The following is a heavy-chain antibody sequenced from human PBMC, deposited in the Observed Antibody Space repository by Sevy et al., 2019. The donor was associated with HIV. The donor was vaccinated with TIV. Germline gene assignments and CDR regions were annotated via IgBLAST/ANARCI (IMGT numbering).Heavy chain of an antibody. D-gene: IGHD1-26*01. CDR3: ARANSGLDY. V-gene: IGHV3-21*01. J-gene: IGHJ4*02. CDR2: ISSSSSYI. Sequence: GGSLRLSCAASGFSFITYSMNWVRQAPGRGLEWVSSISSSSSYIYYADSVRGRFTISRDNAKNSLYLQMNSLRAEDTAVYYCARANSGLDYWGQRTQVTVSS. CDR1: GFSFITYS.